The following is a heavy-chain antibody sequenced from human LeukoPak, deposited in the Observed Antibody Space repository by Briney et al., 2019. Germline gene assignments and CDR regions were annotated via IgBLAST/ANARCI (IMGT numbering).Heavy chain of an antibody. CDR2: IIPIFGTA. Sequence: SVKVSCKASGGTFSSYAISWVRQAPGQGLEWMGGIIPIFGTANYAQKFRGRVTITTDESTSTASIELSSLRSEDTAVYYCARHPERDGYEDYWGQGTLVTVSS. CDR1: GGTFSSYA. CDR3: ARHPERDGYEDY. D-gene: IGHD5-24*01. V-gene: IGHV1-69*05. J-gene: IGHJ4*02.